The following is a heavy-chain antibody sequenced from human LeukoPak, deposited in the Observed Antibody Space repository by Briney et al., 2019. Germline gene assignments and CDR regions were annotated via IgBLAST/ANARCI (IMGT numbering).Heavy chain of an antibody. CDR3: ARVNTYYYDSSGHDAFDI. J-gene: IGHJ3*02. D-gene: IGHD3-22*01. CDR1: GGSISSSSYY. V-gene: IGHV4-39*07. Sequence: PSETLSLTCTVSGGSISSSSYYWGWIRQPPGKGLEWIGSIYYSGSTFYNPSLKSRVTISVDTSKNQFSLKLSSVTAADTAVYYCARVNTYYYDSSGHDAFDIWGQGTMVTVSS. CDR2: IYYSGST.